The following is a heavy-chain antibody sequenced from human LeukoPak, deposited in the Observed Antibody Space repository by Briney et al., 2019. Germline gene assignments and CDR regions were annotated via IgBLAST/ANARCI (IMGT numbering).Heavy chain of an antibody. J-gene: IGHJ4*02. D-gene: IGHD2/OR15-2a*01. CDR1: GVSISSGSYY. V-gene: IGHV4-61*02. Sequence: SETLSLTCTVSGVSISSGSYYWSWVRQPAGKGLEWIGRIYTSGSTNYNPSLKSRVTISVDTPKNQFSLKLSSVTAADTAVYYCARDGLSNFDYWGQGILVTVSS. CDR2: IYTSGST. CDR3: ARDGLSNFDY.